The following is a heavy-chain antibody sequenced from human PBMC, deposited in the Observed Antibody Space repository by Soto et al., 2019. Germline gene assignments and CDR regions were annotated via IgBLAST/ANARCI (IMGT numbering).Heavy chain of an antibody. CDR2: IRTTPSVI. V-gene: IGHV3-48*02. Sequence: GGSQILCCAGSGFNFSDYGVSWVRQAPGKGLEWISYIRTTPSVIVYADSVKGRFTISRDNAKNSMYLQMNSLTDEDTAVYYCARDHIYAFDNWGQGTPVNGSS. D-gene: IGHD5-18*01. CDR3: ARDHIYAFDN. CDR1: GFNFSDYG. J-gene: IGHJ4*02.